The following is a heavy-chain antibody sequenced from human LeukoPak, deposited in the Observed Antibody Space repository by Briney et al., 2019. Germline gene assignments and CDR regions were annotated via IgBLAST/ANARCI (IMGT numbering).Heavy chain of an antibody. CDR2: IYSGGST. Sequence: GGSLRLSCAASGFTVSSNYMSWVRQAPGKGLEWVSVIYSGGSTYYADSVKGRFTISRDNSKNTLYLQMNSLRAEDTAVYYCARADGYNPLDAFDIWGQGTMVTVSS. D-gene: IGHD5-24*01. CDR3: ARADGYNPLDAFDI. CDR1: GFTVSSNY. V-gene: IGHV3-66*01. J-gene: IGHJ3*02.